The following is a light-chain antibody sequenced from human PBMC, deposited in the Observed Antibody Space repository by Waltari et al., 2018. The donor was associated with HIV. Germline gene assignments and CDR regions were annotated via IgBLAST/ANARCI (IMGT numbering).Light chain of an antibody. CDR2: KNI. CDR3: VGWDASLSAYV. CDR1: GSTIGNAT. J-gene: IGLJ1*01. Sequence: QSVLTQPPSPSLPPGHCLSIARSATGSTIGNATSHWYHQHPATTPKPLIYKNIKRPPGVPDRFAGSKSGTSAYLAISGLLYEDEADYYCVGWDASLSAYVFGAGTKVTVL. V-gene: IGLV1-47*01.